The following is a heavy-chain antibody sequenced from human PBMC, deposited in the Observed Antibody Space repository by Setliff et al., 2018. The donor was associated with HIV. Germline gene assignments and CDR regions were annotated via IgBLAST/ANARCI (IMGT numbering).Heavy chain of an antibody. J-gene: IGHJ6*04. V-gene: IGHV1-8*01. CDR3: ASGKGVRGVIITGGLDV. CDR1: GHTFSNYD. D-gene: IGHD3-10*01. Sequence: ASVKVSCKASGHTFSNYDVIWVRRATGQGLEWMGWMNPNSGDTGCSQKFQGRVIMTRDTSISTAYMELSSLTSADTAVYYCASGKGVRGVIITGGLDVWGTGTTVTVSS. CDR2: MNPNSGDT.